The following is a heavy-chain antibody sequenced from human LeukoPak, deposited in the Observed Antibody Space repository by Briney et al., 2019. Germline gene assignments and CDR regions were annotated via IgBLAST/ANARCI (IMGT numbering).Heavy chain of an antibody. CDR3: ARHKRTAMSSFDY. D-gene: IGHD2-21*02. V-gene: IGHV4-39*01. J-gene: IGHJ4*02. CDR2: IYCSGST. Sequence: SETLSLTCTVSGGSISSSSYYWGWIRQPPGKGLEWIGSIYCSGSTYYNPSLKSRVTISVDTSKNQFSLKLSSVTASVTAVYYCARHKRTAMSSFDYWGQGTLVTVSS. CDR1: GGSISSSSYY.